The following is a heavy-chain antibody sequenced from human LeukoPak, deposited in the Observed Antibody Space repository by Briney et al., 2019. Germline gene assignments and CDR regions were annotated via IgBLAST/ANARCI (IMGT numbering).Heavy chain of an antibody. CDR3: AREGHIAADAFDI. D-gene: IGHD6-13*01. J-gene: IGHJ3*02. CDR1: GFTFSNYW. Sequence: GGSLRLSCAASGFTFSNYWMSWVRQAPGKGLEWVANIKDDGSGKYYVDSLKGRFTISRDNAKNSLYLQMNSLRAEDTALYYCAREGHIAADAFDIWGQGTMVTVSS. CDR2: IKDDGSGK. V-gene: IGHV3-7*03.